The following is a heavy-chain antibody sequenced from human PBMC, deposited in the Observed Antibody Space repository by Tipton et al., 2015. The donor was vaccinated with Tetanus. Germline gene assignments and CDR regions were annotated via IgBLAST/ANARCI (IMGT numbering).Heavy chain of an antibody. CDR3: ARANYNFAKKGPFDS. V-gene: IGHV4-39*07. CDR1: GGSINSGTFY. D-gene: IGHD3-3*01. J-gene: IGHJ4*02. Sequence: GLVKPSETLSLTCIVSGGSINSGTFYWDWIRQTPGKGLEWIGNIYYNGNTLQNPSLKSRVTMSLDKSKNQFSLSLTSVTAADTAVYYCARANYNFAKKGPFDSWGQGTQVIVSS. CDR2: IYYNGNT.